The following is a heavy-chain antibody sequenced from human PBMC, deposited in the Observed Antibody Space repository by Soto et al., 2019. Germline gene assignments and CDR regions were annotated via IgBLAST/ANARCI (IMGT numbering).Heavy chain of an antibody. CDR2: IDWDDDK. CDR1: GFSLSTSGMC. CDR3: ARSSYYDSSAGYYFDY. J-gene: IGHJ4*02. Sequence: SGPTLVNPTQTLTLTCTFSGFSLSTSGMCVSWIRQPPGKALEWLALIDWDDDKYYSTSLKTRLTISKDTSKNQVVLTMTNMAPVDTATYYCARSSYYDSSAGYYFDYWGQGTLVTVSS. V-gene: IGHV2-70*01. D-gene: IGHD3-22*01.